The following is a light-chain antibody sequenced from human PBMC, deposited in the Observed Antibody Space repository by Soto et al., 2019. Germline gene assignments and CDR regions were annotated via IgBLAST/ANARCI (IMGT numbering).Light chain of an antibody. J-gene: IGKJ3*01. Sequence: EIVLTQSPGTLSLSPGEGTTLSCRASESVASLAWYQQKPGQAPRLLIYGASTRATGIPDRFSGSGSGTDFTLTISRLEPEDFAVYYCQQRSNWRITFGPGTKVDIK. V-gene: IGKV3D-20*02. CDR3: QQRSNWRIT. CDR1: ESVAS. CDR2: GAS.